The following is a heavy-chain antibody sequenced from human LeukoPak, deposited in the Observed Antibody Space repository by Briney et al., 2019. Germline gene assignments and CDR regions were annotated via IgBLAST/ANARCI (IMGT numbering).Heavy chain of an antibody. Sequence: ASVNVSCTASGYTFTSYYMHWVRQAPGQGLEWMGIINPSGGSTSYAQKFQGRVTMTRDTSTSTVYMELSSLRSEDTAVYYCARDKGGEGDSGEAFDIWGQGTMVTVSS. CDR2: INPSGGST. CDR3: ARDKGGEGDSGEAFDI. J-gene: IGHJ3*02. V-gene: IGHV1-46*01. CDR1: GYTFTSYY. D-gene: IGHD1-26*01.